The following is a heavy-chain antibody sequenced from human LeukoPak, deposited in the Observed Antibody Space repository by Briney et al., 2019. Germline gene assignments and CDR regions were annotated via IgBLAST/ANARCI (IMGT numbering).Heavy chain of an antibody. CDR3: AKDRDSSGWYPSWFDP. V-gene: IGHV3-48*01. CDR1: GFTFSSYS. CDR2: TSSSSSTI. D-gene: IGHD6-19*01. J-gene: IGHJ5*02. Sequence: GGSLRLSCAASGFTFSSYSMNWVRQAPGKGLEWVSYTSSSSSTIYYADSVKGRFTISRDNSKNTLYLQMNSLRAEDTAVYYCAKDRDSSGWYPSWFDPWGQGTLVTVSS.